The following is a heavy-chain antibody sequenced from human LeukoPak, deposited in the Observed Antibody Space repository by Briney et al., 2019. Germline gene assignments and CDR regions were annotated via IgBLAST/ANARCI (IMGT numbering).Heavy chain of an antibody. CDR3: FGITVTDVPY. V-gene: IGHV3-30*02. CDR1: GLPFSHSG. Sequence: PGGSRRLSCAASGLPFSHSGMHWVRQAPGKGLEWVAFIRYDGSNKYYADSVKGRFTISRDNSKNALYLQMNSLRGEDTAVYYCFGITVTDVPYWGQGTLVTVSS. CDR2: IRYDGSNK. D-gene: IGHD1-7*01. J-gene: IGHJ4*02.